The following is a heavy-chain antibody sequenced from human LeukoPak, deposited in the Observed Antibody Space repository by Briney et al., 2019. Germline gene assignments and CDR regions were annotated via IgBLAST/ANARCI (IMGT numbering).Heavy chain of an antibody. CDR2: IIPIFGIA. J-gene: IGHJ3*01. CDR1: VGTVSSYA. Sequence: SVKVSFTASVGTVSSYAISWVRQAPGQGLEWMGRIIPIFGIANNAQKFQGRVTITADKSTSTAYMELSSLRSEDTAVYYCASSPTDSSGYPNPLFDVWGQGTMVTVSS. CDR3: ASSPTDSSGYPNPLFDV. V-gene: IGHV1-69*04. D-gene: IGHD3-22*01.